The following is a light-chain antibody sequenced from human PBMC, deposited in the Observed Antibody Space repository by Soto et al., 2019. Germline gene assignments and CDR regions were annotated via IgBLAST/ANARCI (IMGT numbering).Light chain of an antibody. Sequence: ESLLTQSPGTLSLSPGERATLSCRASQTVNSRHLNWYQHKPGQAPRLLIYGASIRAAGIPDRFSGSRSGADFSLTITRLEPEDSAVYYCQQFDGSRPAFTFGQGTKVEIK. V-gene: IGKV3-20*01. CDR1: QTVNSRH. J-gene: IGKJ2*01. CDR2: GAS. CDR3: QQFDGSRPAFT.